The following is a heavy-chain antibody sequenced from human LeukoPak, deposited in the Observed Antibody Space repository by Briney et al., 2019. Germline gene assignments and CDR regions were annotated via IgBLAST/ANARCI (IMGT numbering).Heavy chain of an antibody. Sequence: PGGSLRLSCAASGFTFSSYWMHWVRQAPGKGLVWVSQINSDGSSTTYADSVKGRFTISRDNAKNTLHLQMNSLRVEDTAVYYCARTQGFWGQGTLVTVSS. CDR2: INSDGSST. V-gene: IGHV3-74*01. J-gene: IGHJ4*02. CDR3: ARTQGF. CDR1: GFTFSSYW.